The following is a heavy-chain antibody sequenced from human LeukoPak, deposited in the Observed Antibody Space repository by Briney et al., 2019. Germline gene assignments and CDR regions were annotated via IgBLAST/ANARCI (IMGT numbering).Heavy chain of an antibody. D-gene: IGHD3-3*01. Sequence: ASVKVSCKASGYTFTSYGISWVRQAPGQGLEWMGWISAYNGNTNYARKLQGRVTMTTDTSTSTAYMELRSLRSDDTAVYYCARDDFWSGYTIQRFDYWGQGTLVTVSS. CDR3: ARDDFWSGYTIQRFDY. CDR1: GYTFTSYG. J-gene: IGHJ4*02. V-gene: IGHV1-18*01. CDR2: ISAYNGNT.